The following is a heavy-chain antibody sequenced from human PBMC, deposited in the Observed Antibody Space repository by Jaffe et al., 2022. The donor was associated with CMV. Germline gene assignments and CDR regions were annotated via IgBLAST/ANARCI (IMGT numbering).Heavy chain of an antibody. CDR1: GGSISSSSYY. Sequence: QLQLQESGPGLVKPSETLSLTCTVSGGSISSSSYYWGWIRQPPGKGLEWIGSIYYSGSTYYNPSLKSRVTISVDTSKNQFSLKLSSMTAADTAVYYCARQGLVLGWFDPWGQGTLVTVSS. J-gene: IGHJ5*02. D-gene: IGHD7-27*01. V-gene: IGHV4-39*01. CDR2: IYYSGST. CDR3: ARQGLVLGWFDP.